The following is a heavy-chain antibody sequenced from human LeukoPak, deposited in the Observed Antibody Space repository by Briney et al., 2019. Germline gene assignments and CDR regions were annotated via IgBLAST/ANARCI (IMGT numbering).Heavy chain of an antibody. CDR1: GFDLSTYE. CDR3: ARGDPHADL. J-gene: IGHJ5*02. Sequence: GGSLRLSCAASGFDLSTYEMNWVRQAPGKGLEWIADITISGHTKNYADSVKGRFTISRDNARTSLYLQMNGLRVEDTGVYYCARGDPHADLWGQGTLVTVSS. CDR2: ITISGHTK. V-gene: IGHV3-48*03.